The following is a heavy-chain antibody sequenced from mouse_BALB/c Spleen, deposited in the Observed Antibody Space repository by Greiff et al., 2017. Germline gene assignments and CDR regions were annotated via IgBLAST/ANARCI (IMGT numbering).Heavy chain of an antibody. CDR1: GFTFSSYG. CDR3: ARQINYYGSSYDYFDY. D-gene: IGHD1-1*01. Sequence: DVKLVESGGDLVKPGGSLKLSCAASGFTFSSYGMSWVRQTPDKRLEWVATISSGGSYTYYPDSVKGRFTISRDNAKNTLYLQMSSLKSEDTAMYYCARQINYYGSSYDYFDYWGQGTTLTVSS. J-gene: IGHJ2*01. V-gene: IGHV5-6*02. CDR2: ISSGGSYT.